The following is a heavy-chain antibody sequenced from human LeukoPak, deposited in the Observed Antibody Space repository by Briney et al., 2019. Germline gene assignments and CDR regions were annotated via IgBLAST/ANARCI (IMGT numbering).Heavy chain of an antibody. D-gene: IGHD6-19*01. CDR1: GYTFTGYY. V-gene: IGHV1-2*02. J-gene: IGHJ4*02. CDR3: ARTPPYSSGWFFDY. CDR2: INPNSGGT. Sequence: ASVKVSCKASGYTFTGYYMHWVRQAPGRGLEWMGWINPNSGGTNYAQKFQGRVTMTRDTSISTAYMELSRLRSDDTAVYYCARTPPYSSGWFFDYWGQGTLVTVSS.